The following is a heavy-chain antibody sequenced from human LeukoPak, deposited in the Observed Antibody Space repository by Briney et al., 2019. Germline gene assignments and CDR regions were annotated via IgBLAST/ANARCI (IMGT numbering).Heavy chain of an antibody. D-gene: IGHD6-13*01. CDR3: ARDWDYKQQPFTFYFDY. J-gene: IGHJ4*02. CDR1: GFTFSGSA. CDR2: IRSKTNNYAT. Sequence: PGGSLRLSCVASGFTFSGSAMHWVRQASGKGLEWVGRIRSKTNNYATAFAASLKGRFTISRDNAKNSLYLQMNSLRAEDTAVYYCARDWDYKQQPFTFYFDYWGQGSLVTVSS. V-gene: IGHV3-73*01.